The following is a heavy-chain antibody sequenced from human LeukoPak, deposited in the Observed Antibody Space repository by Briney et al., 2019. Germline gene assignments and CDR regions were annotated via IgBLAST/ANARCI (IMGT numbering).Heavy chain of an antibody. J-gene: IGHJ6*03. Sequence: ASVKVSCKASGGTFSSYAISWVRQAPGQGLEWMGGIIPIFGTANYAQKFQGRVTITTDESTSSAYMELSSLRSEDTAVYYCARDMVRGYRHYYYMDVLGKGTTVTVSS. D-gene: IGHD3-10*01. CDR2: IIPIFGTA. CDR1: GGTFSSYA. CDR3: ARDMVRGYRHYYYMDV. V-gene: IGHV1-69*05.